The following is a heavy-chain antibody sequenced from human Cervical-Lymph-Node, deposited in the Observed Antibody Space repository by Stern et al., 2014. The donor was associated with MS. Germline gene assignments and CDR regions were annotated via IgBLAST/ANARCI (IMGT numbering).Heavy chain of an antibody. CDR3: AKHACTGAACPFDL. D-gene: IGHD2-8*02. CDR1: GDSISSYTHY. J-gene: IGHJ4*02. V-gene: IGHV4-39*01. CDR2: VYYSGAT. Sequence: VQLVESGPGLVKPSETLSLTCAVSGDSISSYTHYWAWIRQPPGKGLEWIGSVYYSGATYYNPSLKSPVTISGNTSKIPFPLGLNSVTAADTAVYYCAKHACTGAACPFDLWGQGTLVTVSS.